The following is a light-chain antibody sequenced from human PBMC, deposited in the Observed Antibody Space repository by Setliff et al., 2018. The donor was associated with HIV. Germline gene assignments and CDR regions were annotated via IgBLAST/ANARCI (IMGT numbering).Light chain of an antibody. Sequence: QSALTQPPSASGSPGQSVTISCTGTSSDVGGYNYVSWYQQHPGKAPKVMIYEVNQRPSGVPDRFSGSKSGNTASLTVSGLQAEDEADHYCSSKAGSNNYVFGTGTKVTVL. CDR3: SSKAGSNNYV. CDR2: EVN. V-gene: IGLV2-8*01. J-gene: IGLJ1*01. CDR1: SSDVGGYNY.